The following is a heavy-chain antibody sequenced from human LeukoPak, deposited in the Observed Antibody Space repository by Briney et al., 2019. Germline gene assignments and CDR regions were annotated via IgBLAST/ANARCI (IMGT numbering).Heavy chain of an antibody. CDR3: ARVSHSSGYYQIDY. CDR1: GYTFTGYY. J-gene: IGHJ4*02. CDR2: INPNSGGT. Sequence: ASVKVSCKASGYTFTGYYMHWVRQAPGQGLEWMGWINPNSGGTNYAQKFQGRVTMTRDTSISTAYMELSRLRSDDTAVYHCARVSHSSGYYQIDYWGQGTLVTVSS. D-gene: IGHD3-22*01. V-gene: IGHV1-2*02.